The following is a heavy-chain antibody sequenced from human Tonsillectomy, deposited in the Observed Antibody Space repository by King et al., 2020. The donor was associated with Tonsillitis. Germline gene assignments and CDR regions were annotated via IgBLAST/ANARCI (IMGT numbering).Heavy chain of an antibody. Sequence: QLVQSGAEVKKPGASVKVSCKESGYTFTSYYMHWVRQAPGQGLEWMGIINPSGGSTSYAQKFEGRVTMTRDTSTSTVYMDLSSMRSEDTAVYFCERDRVVVVAYYYYCMDVWGQGTTVTVSS. V-gene: IGHV1-46*01. CDR1: GYTFTSYY. J-gene: IGHJ6*02. CDR2: INPSGGST. D-gene: IGHD2-15*01. CDR3: ERDRVVVVAYYYYCMDV.